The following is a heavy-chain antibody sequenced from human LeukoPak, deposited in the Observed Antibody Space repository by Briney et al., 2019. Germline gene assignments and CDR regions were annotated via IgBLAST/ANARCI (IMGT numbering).Heavy chain of an antibody. CDR1: GFTFSSYA. CDR2: ISYDGSNK. Sequence: GGSLRLSCAASGFTFSSYAMHWVRQAPGKGLEWVAVISYDGSNKYYADSVKGRFTISRDNSKNTLYLQMNSLRAEDTAVYYCAKGSGSYKDWFDYWGQGSLVTVSS. V-gene: IGHV3-30-3*01. J-gene: IGHJ4*02. CDR3: AKGSGSYKDWFDY. D-gene: IGHD1-26*01.